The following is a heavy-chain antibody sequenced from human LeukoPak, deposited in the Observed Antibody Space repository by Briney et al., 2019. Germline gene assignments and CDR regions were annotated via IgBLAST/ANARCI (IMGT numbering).Heavy chain of an antibody. CDR1: GYTFTNYY. CDR2: INPNTGST. D-gene: IGHD3-16*02. J-gene: IGHJ4*02. CDR3: ARGRGWGSYRPFDY. Sequence: ASVKVSCKASGYTFTNYYMHWVRQAPGQGLEWMAIINPNTGSTSYPQKFQGRVTVTRDTSTSTLYMELSSLRSEDTAAYYCARGRGWGSYRPFDYWGQGTLVTVSS. V-gene: IGHV1-46*01.